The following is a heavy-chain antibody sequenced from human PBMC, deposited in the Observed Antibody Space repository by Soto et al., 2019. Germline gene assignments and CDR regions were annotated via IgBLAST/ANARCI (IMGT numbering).Heavy chain of an antibody. CDR1: GFTFSAYA. CDR3: ARDPSHSYYTLFYYFDY. D-gene: IGHD1-26*01. Sequence: PLGGSLRLSCEGSGFTFSAYAMNWVRQAPGKGLEWVSYISSRSDTLYYADSVKGRFTISRDDSKSTLYLQMNSLRAEDTAVYYCARDPSHSYYTLFYYFDYWGQGTLVTVSS. J-gene: IGHJ4*02. V-gene: IGHV3-48*01. CDR2: ISSRSDTL.